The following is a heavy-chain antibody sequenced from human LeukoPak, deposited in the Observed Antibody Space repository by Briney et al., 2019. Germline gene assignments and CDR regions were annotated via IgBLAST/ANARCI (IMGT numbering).Heavy chain of an antibody. CDR2: ISGSGGST. D-gene: IGHD2-21*02. CDR3: AELHVVVTAMGPPDAFDI. Sequence: ESGGSLRLSCVASGLTFYIHSMSWVRQAPGKGLEWVSAISGSGGSTYYADSVKGRFTISRDNSKNTLYLQMNSLRAEDTAVYYCAELHVVVTAMGPPDAFDIWGQGTMVTVSS. J-gene: IGHJ3*02. CDR1: GLTFYIHS. V-gene: IGHV3-23*01.